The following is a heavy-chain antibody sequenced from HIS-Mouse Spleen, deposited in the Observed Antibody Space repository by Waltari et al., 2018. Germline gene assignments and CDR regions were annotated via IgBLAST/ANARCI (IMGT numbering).Heavy chain of an antibody. V-gene: IGHV1-2*02. CDR1: GNTFTGSL. J-gene: IGHJ3*02. CDR3: ARDSPTQLGGDAFDI. CDR2: INPNSGGT. Sequence: QVQLVQSGAEVKKPGASVKVSCKASGNTFTGSLMHWAVRAPGQGLEWMGWINPNSGGTNYAQKFQGRVTMTRDTSISTAYMELSRLRSDDTAVYYCARDSPTQLGGDAFDIWGQGTMVTVSS. D-gene: IGHD3-10*01.